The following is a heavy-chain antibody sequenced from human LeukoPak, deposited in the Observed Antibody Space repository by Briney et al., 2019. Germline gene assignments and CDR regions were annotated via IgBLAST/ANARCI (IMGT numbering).Heavy chain of an antibody. CDR3: ARHVGLRAGRDV. D-gene: IGHD3-10*01. CDR2: IYHSGRT. J-gene: IGHJ6*02. CDR1: X. Sequence: XWSWIRQSPGKGLEWIGCIYHSGRTNYNPSLENRVTLSADTSRNQLSLKLSLVSAAATAPYFCARHVGLRAGRDVWGQGTTVFVAS. V-gene: IGHV4-59*08.